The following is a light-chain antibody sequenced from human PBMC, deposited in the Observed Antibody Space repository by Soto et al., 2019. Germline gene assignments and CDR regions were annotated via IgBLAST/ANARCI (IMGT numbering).Light chain of an antibody. J-gene: IGKJ1*01. CDR1: QSVPSNF. V-gene: IGKV3-20*01. CDR3: QQYDSSWT. Sequence: VLTQSPGTLSLSPGERATLSCRASQSVPSNFLAWYQQKPGQAPILLIYGVSRRATGIPDRFSGSGSGTDFTLTSSRLEPEDFAVYYCQQYDSSWTFGQGTKVEIK. CDR2: GVS.